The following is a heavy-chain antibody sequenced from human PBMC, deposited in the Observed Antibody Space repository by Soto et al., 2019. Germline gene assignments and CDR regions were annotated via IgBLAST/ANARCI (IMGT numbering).Heavy chain of an antibody. J-gene: IGHJ4*02. CDR3: ARAQTQYDFWSGYSSFFDY. CDR2: IYYSGST. D-gene: IGHD3-3*01. CDR1: GGSISSYY. Sequence: PSETLSLTCTVSGGSISSYYWSWIRQPPGKGLEWIGYIYYSGSTNYNPSLKSRVTISVDTSKNQFSLKLSSVTAADTAVYYCARAQTQYDFWSGYSSFFDYWGKGTLVTVSS. V-gene: IGHV4-59*01.